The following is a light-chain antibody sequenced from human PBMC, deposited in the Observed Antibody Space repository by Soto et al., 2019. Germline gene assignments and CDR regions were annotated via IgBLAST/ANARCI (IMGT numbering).Light chain of an antibody. CDR2: GAS. J-gene: IGKJ2*01. CDR1: QSVSSSY. V-gene: IGKV3-20*01. Sequence: EIVLTQSPGTLSLSPGERVTLSCRASQSVSSSYLAWYQQKHGQSPRLLIYGASSRATGIPDRFSGSGSGTDFTVTISRLEPEDFAVYYCQQYGSSPHTFGQGTKLEIK. CDR3: QQYGSSPHT.